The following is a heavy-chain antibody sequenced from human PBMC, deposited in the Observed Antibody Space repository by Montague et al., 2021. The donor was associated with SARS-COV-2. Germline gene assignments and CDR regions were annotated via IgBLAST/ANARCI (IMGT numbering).Heavy chain of an antibody. CDR3: VKGYSGNYWVYFDS. Sequence: SLRLSCAASGFTFQTYAMNWVRQAPGKGLEWVAVIGGSGDKTHYAASVKSRFTISRDDSESTLYLQMNSLRADDTAVYYCVKGYSGNYWVYFDSWGQGTLVTVSS. D-gene: IGHD1-26*01. V-gene: IGHV3-23*01. CDR2: IGGSGDKT. J-gene: IGHJ4*02. CDR1: GFTFQTYA.